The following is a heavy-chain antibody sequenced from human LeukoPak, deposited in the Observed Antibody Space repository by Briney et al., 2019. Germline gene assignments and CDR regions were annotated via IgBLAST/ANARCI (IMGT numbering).Heavy chain of an antibody. CDR2: TNPSGGST. J-gene: IGHJ6*04. CDR3: ARDHTKGPMADV. CDR1: GYTFTSYY. D-gene: IGHD3-10*01. V-gene: IGHV1-46*03. Sequence: ASVKVSCKASGYTFTSYYMHWVRQAPGQGLEWMGITNPSGGSTSYAQKFQGRVTMTRDTSTSTVYMELSSLRSEDTAVYYCARDHTKGPMADVWGKGTTVTVSS.